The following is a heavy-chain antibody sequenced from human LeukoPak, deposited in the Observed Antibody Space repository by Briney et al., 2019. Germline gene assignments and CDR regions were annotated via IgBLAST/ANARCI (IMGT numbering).Heavy chain of an antibody. CDR2: ISSSSSYI. CDR1: GFTFSSYE. Sequence: GGSLRLSCAASGFTFSSYEMNWVRQAPGKGLEWVSYISSSSSYIYYADSVKGRFTISRDNSKNSLYLQMNSLRAEDTAVYYCARNPFYDSSGYHGYWGQGTLVTVSS. D-gene: IGHD3-22*01. CDR3: ARNPFYDSSGYHGY. V-gene: IGHV3-21*05. J-gene: IGHJ4*02.